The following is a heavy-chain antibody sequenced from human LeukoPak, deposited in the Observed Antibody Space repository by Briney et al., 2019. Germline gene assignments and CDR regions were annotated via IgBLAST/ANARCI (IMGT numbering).Heavy chain of an antibody. D-gene: IGHD3-22*01. Sequence: GGSLRLSCAASGFTFSSYRMSWVRQSPGKGRGWVSAISAGGSTYYADSVKGRFTISRDNSKNTLYLQMRSLRAEDTGVYYCAKRGQYYYDSSGYYYQDWGQGTLVIVSS. V-gene: IGHV3-23*01. CDR2: ISAGGST. CDR1: GFTFSSYR. J-gene: IGHJ4*02. CDR3: AKRGQYYYDSSGYYYQD.